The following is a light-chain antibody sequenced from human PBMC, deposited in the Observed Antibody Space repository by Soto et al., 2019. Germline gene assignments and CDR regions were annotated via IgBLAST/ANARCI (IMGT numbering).Light chain of an antibody. V-gene: IGLV2-14*01. Sequence: QSALAQPASVSGSPGQSITISCTGTGSDIAGYNYVSWFQQHPGKAPKLMMYQVTIRPSGVSNRFSGAKSGNTASLTISGLQAEDEAEYYCSSSTSTTSLYVFGTGSKVTV. J-gene: IGLJ1*01. CDR1: GSDIAGYNY. CDR2: QVT. CDR3: SSSTSTTSLYV.